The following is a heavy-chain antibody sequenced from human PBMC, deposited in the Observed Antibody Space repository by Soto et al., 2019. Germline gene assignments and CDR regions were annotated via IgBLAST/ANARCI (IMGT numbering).Heavy chain of an antibody. D-gene: IGHD4-4*01. CDR1: GFTFSSYW. CDR2: IKQDGSEK. CDR3: ARDFRNYADIFDY. Sequence: GGSLRLSCAASGFTFSSYWMSWVRQAPGKGLEWVGNIKQDGSEKYYVDSVKGRFTISRDNAKNSLYLQMNSLRAEDTAVYYCARDFRNYADIFDYWGQGTLVTVSS. J-gene: IGHJ4*02. V-gene: IGHV3-7*01.